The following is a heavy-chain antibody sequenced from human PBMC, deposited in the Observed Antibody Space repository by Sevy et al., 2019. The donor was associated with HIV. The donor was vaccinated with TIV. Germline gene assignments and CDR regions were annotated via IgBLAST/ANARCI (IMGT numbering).Heavy chain of an antibody. CDR2: ISRNGHLI. J-gene: IGHJ4*02. V-gene: IGHV3-48*03. CDR1: KFTFVNYE. Sequence: GGSLRLSCAASKFTFVNYEMIWVRQAPGKGLEWLSYISRNGHLIYYADSVKGRFTISRDNAKNSLYLQMNSLRAEDTAFYYCAGGVVTGTTFDNWGQGTLVTVSS. D-gene: IGHD2-21*02. CDR3: AGGVVTGTTFDN.